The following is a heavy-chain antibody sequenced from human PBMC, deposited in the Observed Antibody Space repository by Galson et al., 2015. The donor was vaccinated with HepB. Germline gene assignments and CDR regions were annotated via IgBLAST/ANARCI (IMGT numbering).Heavy chain of an antibody. Sequence: SLRLSCAASGFTFSSYAMHWVRQAPGMGLEWVAVISYDGSNKYYADSVKGRFTISRDNSKNTLYLQMNSLRAEDTAVYYCARNRGTWYFDYWGQGTLVTVSS. J-gene: IGHJ4*02. CDR2: ISYDGSNK. V-gene: IGHV3-30-3*01. CDR1: GFTFSSYA. D-gene: IGHD1-14*01. CDR3: ARNRGTWYFDY.